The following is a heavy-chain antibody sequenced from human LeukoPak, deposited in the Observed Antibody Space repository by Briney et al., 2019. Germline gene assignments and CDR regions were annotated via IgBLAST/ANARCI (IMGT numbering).Heavy chain of an antibody. Sequence: SSETLSLTCTVSGGSISSYYWSWIRQPPGKGLEWIGYIYYSGSTNYNPSLKSRVTISVDTSKNQFSLKLSSVTAADTAVYYCARNGGYCSSTSCYRGYDYYYYMDVWGKGTTVTVSS. CDR3: ARNGGYCSSTSCYRGYDYYYYMDV. J-gene: IGHJ6*03. V-gene: IGHV4-59*01. CDR2: IYYSGST. D-gene: IGHD2-2*01. CDR1: GGSISSYY.